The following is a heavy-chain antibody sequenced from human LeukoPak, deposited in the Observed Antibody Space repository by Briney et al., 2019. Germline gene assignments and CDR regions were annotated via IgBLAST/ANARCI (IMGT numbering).Heavy chain of an antibody. Sequence: GGSLRLSRAASGFTFDDYAMHWVRQAPGKGLVWVSRINSDESTTTYADSVKGRFTISRDNAKNTLYLLMNSLRAEDTAVYYCVRVKVGSWDWFDPWGQGTLVTVSS. CDR2: INSDESTT. J-gene: IGHJ5*02. CDR1: GFTFDDYA. CDR3: VRVKVGSWDWFDP. V-gene: IGHV3-74*01. D-gene: IGHD1-26*01.